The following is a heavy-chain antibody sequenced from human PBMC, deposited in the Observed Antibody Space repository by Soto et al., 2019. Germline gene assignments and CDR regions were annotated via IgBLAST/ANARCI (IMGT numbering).Heavy chain of an antibody. CDR1: GGSISSGDYY. Sequence: SETLSLTCTVSGGSISSGDYYWSWIRQPPGKGLEWIGYIYYSGSTYYNPSLKSRVTISVDTSKNQFSLKLSSVTAADTAVYYCARGRRDHYYGMDVWGQGTTVTVSS. CDR3: ARGRRDHYYGMDV. J-gene: IGHJ6*02. V-gene: IGHV4-30-4*01. CDR2: IYYSGST.